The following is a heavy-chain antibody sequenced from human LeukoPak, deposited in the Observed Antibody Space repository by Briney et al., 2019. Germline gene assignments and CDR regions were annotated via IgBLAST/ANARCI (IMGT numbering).Heavy chain of an antibody. CDR2: ISYSGTT. J-gene: IGHJ4*02. CDR1: GVSISSYY. V-gene: IGHV4-59*01. CDR3: ARDNIGSSTISYYFDY. D-gene: IGHD2-2*01. Sequence: DPLSLTCTVSGVSISSYYWSWIRRPPGKGLEWIGYISYSGTTNYNPSLKSRVTISLGTSKNQFSLKLSSVTAADTAVYYCARDNIGSSTISYYFDYWGQGTLVTVSS.